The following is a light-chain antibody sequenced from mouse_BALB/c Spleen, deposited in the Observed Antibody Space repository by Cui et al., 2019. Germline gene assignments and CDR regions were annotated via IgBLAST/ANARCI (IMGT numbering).Light chain of an antibody. CDR3: LQYDNLLLWT. J-gene: IGKJ1*01. Sequence: DIQMTQSPSSLSASLGGKATIHYKASQDINKYIALYQHKPGKGPRLLIHYTSTLKPGIPSRFSGSGSGRDYSFSISNPEPEDIATYYCLQYDNLLLWTFGGGTKLEIK. V-gene: IGKV19-93*01. CDR2: YTS. CDR1: QDINKY.